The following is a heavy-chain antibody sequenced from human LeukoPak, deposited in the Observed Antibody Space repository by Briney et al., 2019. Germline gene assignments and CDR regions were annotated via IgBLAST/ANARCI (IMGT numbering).Heavy chain of an antibody. J-gene: IGHJ4*02. CDR2: IIPIFGTA. Sequence: SVKVSCKVSGYTLTELSMHWVRQAPGQGLEWMGGIIPIFGTANYAQKFQGRVTITADESTSTAYMELSSLRSEDTAVYYCARDWTYCGGDCYSGFDYWGQGTLVTVSS. CDR3: ARDWTYCGGDCYSGFDY. CDR1: GYTLTELS. D-gene: IGHD2-21*02. V-gene: IGHV1-69*13.